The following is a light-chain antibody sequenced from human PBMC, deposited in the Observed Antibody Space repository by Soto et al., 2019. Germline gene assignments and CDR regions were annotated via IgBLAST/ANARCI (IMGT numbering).Light chain of an antibody. J-gene: IGKJ3*01. CDR1: QSISTN. CDR2: GAS. V-gene: IGKV3-15*01. Sequence: EIVMTQSPATLSVSPGERATLSCRDSQSISTNLAWYQQRPGQAPRLLIYGASTRATGISVRLSGSGSGTEFTLTISSLQSEDFAVYYCQQRSNWPFTFGPGTKVDIK. CDR3: QQRSNWPFT.